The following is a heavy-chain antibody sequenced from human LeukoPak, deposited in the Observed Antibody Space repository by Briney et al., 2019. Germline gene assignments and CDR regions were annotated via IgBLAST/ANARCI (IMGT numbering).Heavy chain of an antibody. Sequence: GGSLRLSCAASGFTFSSYSMNWVRQAPGKGLEWVAVIWYDGSNKYYADSVKGRFTISRDNSKNTLYLQMNSLRAEDTAVYYCARDRLWFGELWWAFDIWGQGTMVTVSS. CDR1: GFTFSSYS. CDR2: IWYDGSNK. D-gene: IGHD3-10*01. CDR3: ARDRLWFGELWWAFDI. J-gene: IGHJ3*02. V-gene: IGHV3-33*08.